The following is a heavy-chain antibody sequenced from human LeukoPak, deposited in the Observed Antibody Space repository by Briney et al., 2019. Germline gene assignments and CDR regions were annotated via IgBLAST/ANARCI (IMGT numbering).Heavy chain of an antibody. J-gene: IGHJ6*04. CDR2: ISSSGSTI. D-gene: IGHD5-18*01. CDR1: GFTFSSYE. V-gene: IGHV3-48*03. CDR3: ARDFHSYGYHYYYGMDV. Sequence: GGSLRLSCAASGFTFSSYEMNWVRQAPGKGLEWVSYISSSGSTIYYADSVKGRFTISRDNAKNSLYLQMNSLRAEDTAVYYCARDFHSYGYHYYYGMDVWGKGTTVTVSS.